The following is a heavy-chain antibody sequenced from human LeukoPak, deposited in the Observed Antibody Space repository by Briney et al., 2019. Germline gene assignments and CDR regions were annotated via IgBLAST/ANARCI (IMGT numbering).Heavy chain of an antibody. J-gene: IGHJ6*03. V-gene: IGHV4-4*07. D-gene: IGHD3-22*01. CDR3: ARLKFYDSTGYSPGHYMDV. Sequence: SETLSLTCTVSGGPIYSYYWSWIRQTAGKGLEWIGRLYPGVSTNYNPSLKSRVTMSIETSKNQFALKLSAVTAADTAVYYCARLKFYDSTGYSPGHYMDVWGKGTTVTVSS. CDR1: GGPIYSYY. CDR2: LYPGVST.